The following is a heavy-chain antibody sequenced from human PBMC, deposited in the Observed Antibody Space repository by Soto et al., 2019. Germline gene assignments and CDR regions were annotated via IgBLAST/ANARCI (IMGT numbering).Heavy chain of an antibody. D-gene: IGHD3-3*01. J-gene: IGHJ6*02. CDR2: ISAYNGNT. V-gene: IGHV1-18*04. CDR1: GYTFTSYG. CDR3: ARDNQPGITLSGVVIIGMDV. Sequence: WASVKVSRKASGYTFTSYGISWVRQAPGQGLEWMGWISAYNGNTNYAQKLQGRVTMTTDTSTSTAYMELRSLRSDDTAVYYCARDNQPGITLSGVVIIGMDVWGQGATVTVSS.